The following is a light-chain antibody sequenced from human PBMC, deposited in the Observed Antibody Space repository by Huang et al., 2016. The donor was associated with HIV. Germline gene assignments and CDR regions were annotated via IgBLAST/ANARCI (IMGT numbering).Light chain of an antibody. V-gene: IGKV1-5*03. CDR3: QQYHDYPWT. Sequence: DIQMTQSPPALSASVGDTVIITCRASQNINTWLAWYQQKPGRAPNLLIYKSSSLESVVPPRFSGSGSETEFTLTIRSLQPDDFATYYCQQYHDYPWTFGQGTKVEIK. CDR2: KSS. CDR1: QNINTW. J-gene: IGKJ1*01.